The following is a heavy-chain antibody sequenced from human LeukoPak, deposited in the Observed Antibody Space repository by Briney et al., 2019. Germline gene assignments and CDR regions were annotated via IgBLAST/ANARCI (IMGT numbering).Heavy chain of an antibody. J-gene: IGHJ1*01. Sequence: ASVKVSCKASGGTFSSYAISWVRQAPGQGLEWMGGIIPIFGTANYAQKFQGRVTITADESTSTAYMELSSLRSEDTAVYYCARGPPIVVVTQYFQHWGQGTLVTVSS. CDR1: GGTFSSYA. CDR3: ARGPPIVVVTQYFQH. CDR2: IIPIFGTA. V-gene: IGHV1-69*13. D-gene: IGHD3-22*01.